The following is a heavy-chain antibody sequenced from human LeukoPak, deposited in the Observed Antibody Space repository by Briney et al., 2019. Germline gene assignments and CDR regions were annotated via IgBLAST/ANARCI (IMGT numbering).Heavy chain of an antibody. V-gene: IGHV1-2*02. CDR3: AGADWASARDFDY. Sequence: SSVKVSFEASGYAFTAYCIHWVRQAQAQGLELMGWIKPNTGGTNYAQKFRGRITLTRDTSISTAYMELSSLRSDDTALYYCAGADWASARDFDYWGQGTLVTVSS. J-gene: IGHJ4*02. D-gene: IGHD3-9*01. CDR1: GYAFTAYC. CDR2: IKPNTGGT.